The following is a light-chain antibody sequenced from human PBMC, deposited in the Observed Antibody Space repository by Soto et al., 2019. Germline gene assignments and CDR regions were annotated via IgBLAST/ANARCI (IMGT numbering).Light chain of an antibody. CDR1: QRVSSY. CDR3: QQYGGTRRT. J-gene: IGKJ1*01. CDR2: DAS. Sequence: VLSQTTGSASLSAGEWITVSGVASQRVSSYLARYQQKPGQAPRVLIYDASNGATGIPARFSGIGAGTGFTLRIGALAPEEIAVYDCQQYGGTRRTIGQGTKVDIK. V-gene: IGKV3-11*01.